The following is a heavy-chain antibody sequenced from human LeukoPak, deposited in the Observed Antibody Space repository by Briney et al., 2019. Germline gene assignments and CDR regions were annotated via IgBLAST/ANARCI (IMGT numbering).Heavy chain of an antibody. D-gene: IGHD3-22*01. Sequence: GASVKVSCKASGYTFTGYYMHWVRQAPGQGLEWMGWINPNSGGTNYAQKFQGWVTMTRDTSISTAYMELSRLRSDDTAVYYCARDRQWLYDTASFDPWGQGTLVTVSS. V-gene: IGHV1-2*04. CDR1: GYTFTGYY. J-gene: IGHJ5*02. CDR2: INPNSGGT. CDR3: ARDRQWLYDTASFDP.